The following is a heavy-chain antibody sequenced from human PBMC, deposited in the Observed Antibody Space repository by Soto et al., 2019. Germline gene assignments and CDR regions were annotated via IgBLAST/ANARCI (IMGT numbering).Heavy chain of an antibody. D-gene: IGHD3-3*01. CDR1: GFTFSDYY. V-gene: IGHV3-11*05. J-gene: IGHJ4*02. Sequence: SLRLSCVASGFTFSDYYMSWIRQAPGKELEWVSYISSSSSYTNYADSVKGRFTISRDNAKNSLYLQMNSLRAEDTALYYCAKDNERFLTCFLFGYWGQGTLVTVSS. CDR2: ISSSSSYT. CDR3: AKDNERFLTCFLFGY.